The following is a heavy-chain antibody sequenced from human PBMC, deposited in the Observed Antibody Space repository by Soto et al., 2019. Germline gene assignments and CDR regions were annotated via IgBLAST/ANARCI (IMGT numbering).Heavy chain of an antibody. J-gene: IGHJ4*02. V-gene: IGHV4-30-4*01. CDR1: GDSISSNNNY. Sequence: SETLSLTCTVSGDSISSNNNYWSWIRQPPGEGLEWIGFISYSGTTSYSPSLKSRVAISLDTSKNQFSLSLSSVTAADTAVYYCVRDDIGLGIDYWGLGTLVTVSS. CDR3: VRDDIGLGIDY. CDR2: ISYSGTT. D-gene: IGHD1-26*01.